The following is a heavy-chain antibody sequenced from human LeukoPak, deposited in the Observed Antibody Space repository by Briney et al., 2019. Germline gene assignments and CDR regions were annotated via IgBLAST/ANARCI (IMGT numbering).Heavy chain of an antibody. CDR3: ARGYYDILTGLGFDY. Sequence: SETLSLTCTVSGGSISSYYWSWIRQPPGKGLEWIGYIYYSGSTNYNPSLKSRVTISVDTSKNQFSLKLSSVTAADTAVYYCARGYYDILTGLGFDYWGQGTLVTVSS. CDR1: GGSISSYY. CDR2: IYYSGST. D-gene: IGHD3-9*01. J-gene: IGHJ4*02. V-gene: IGHV4-59*01.